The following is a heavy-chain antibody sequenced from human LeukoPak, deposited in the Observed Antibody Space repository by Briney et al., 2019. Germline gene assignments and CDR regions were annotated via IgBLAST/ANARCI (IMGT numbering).Heavy chain of an antibody. V-gene: IGHV3-23*01. CDR1: GFTFSSYA. D-gene: IGHD2-15*01. J-gene: IGHJ4*02. CDR2: ICSGGDNT. Sequence: PGGSLRLSCAASGFTFSSYAMSWVRQAPGRGLDGVSAICSGGDNTDYVDSVKGRFAISRDNSKNTLYLQMNTLGADDTALYYCVKGLISGVAGLTPLFDNWGQGTLVTVSS. CDR3: VKGLISGVAGLTPLFDN.